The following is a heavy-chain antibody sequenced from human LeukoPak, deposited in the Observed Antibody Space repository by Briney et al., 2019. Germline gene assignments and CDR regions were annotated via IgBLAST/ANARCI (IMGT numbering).Heavy chain of an antibody. CDR1: AGSISSHY. D-gene: IGHD3-3*01. J-gene: IGHJ5*02. CDR3: ARARIFGAYNWFDP. V-gene: IGHV4-59*11. Sequence: PSETLSLTCSVSAGSISSHYWSWIRQPPGKGLEWIGYIYYSGTTNYNPSLKSQVTISVDTSKNQFSLKLSSVTAADTAVYYCARARIFGAYNWFDPWGQGTLVTVSS. CDR2: IYYSGTT.